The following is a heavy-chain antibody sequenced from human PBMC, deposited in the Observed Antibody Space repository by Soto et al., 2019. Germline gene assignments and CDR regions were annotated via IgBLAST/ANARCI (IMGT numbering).Heavy chain of an antibody. Sequence: QVQLQQWGAGLLKPSETLSLTCAVYGGSFTGFYWSWIRQTPGKGLEWVGEINHSGSTNYNPSLKSRVTMSEGTSKSQFALRLNSVTAADTGVYYCARGGWLPDYWGQGSLVTVSS. V-gene: IGHV4-34*01. J-gene: IGHJ4*02. CDR2: INHSGST. D-gene: IGHD6-19*01. CDR1: GGSFTGFY. CDR3: ARGGWLPDY.